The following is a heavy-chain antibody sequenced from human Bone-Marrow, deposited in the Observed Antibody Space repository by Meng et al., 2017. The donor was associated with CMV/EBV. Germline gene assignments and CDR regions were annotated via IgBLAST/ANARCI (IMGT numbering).Heavy chain of an antibody. V-gene: IGHV3-74*01. D-gene: IGHD3-22*01. CDR3: ARVTYYYDSSGYGRALYYFDY. CDR1: GFTFSIYW. Sequence: GGSLRLSCAASGFTFSIYWMHWVRQAPGKGLVWVSRTNSDGSRTSYADSVKGRFTISRDNAKNTLYLQMNSLRGEDTAVYYCARVTYYYDSSGYGRALYYFDYWGQGPLVPSTQ. CDR2: TNSDGSRT. J-gene: IGHJ4*02.